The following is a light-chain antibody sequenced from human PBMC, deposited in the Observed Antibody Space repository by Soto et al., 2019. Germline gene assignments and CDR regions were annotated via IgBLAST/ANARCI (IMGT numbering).Light chain of an antibody. CDR2: GVS. Sequence: IVLTQSPGALSLSPGERATLSCRASQSVSSNYFAWYQQKPGQAPRLLIYGVSSRATGIPDRFSGSGSGTEFTLTISSLQPDDFTPYYCQHYNSYSEAFGQGTKVDI. V-gene: IGKV3-20*01. J-gene: IGKJ1*01. CDR3: QHYNSYSEA. CDR1: QSVSSNY.